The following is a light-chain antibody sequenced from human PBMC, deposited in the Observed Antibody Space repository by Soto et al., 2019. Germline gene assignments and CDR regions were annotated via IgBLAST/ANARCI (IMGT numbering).Light chain of an antibody. CDR3: QQYNKWRT. J-gene: IGKJ1*01. Sequence: EIVMTQSPATLSVSPGERVTLSCRASESVSSSIAWYQQRTGQAPRLLIYGASTRATGIPARFSGSGSGTEFTLTISSLQSEDFAIYYCQQYNKWRTFGQGTKVDIK. CDR2: GAS. CDR1: ESVSSS. V-gene: IGKV3-15*01.